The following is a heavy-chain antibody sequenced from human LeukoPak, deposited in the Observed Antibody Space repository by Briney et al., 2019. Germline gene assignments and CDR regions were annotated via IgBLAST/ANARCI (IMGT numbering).Heavy chain of an antibody. CDR2: ISSSSSTI. V-gene: IGHV3-48*01. CDR3: ARATYYYGSGSYFVDDY. Sequence: GGSLRLSCAASGFTFSSYSMNWVRQAPGKGLEWVSYISSSSSTIYYADSVKGRFTISRDNAKNSLYLQMNSLRAEDTAVYYCARATYYYGSGSYFVDDYWGQGTLVTVSS. CDR1: GFTFSSYS. D-gene: IGHD3-10*01. J-gene: IGHJ4*02.